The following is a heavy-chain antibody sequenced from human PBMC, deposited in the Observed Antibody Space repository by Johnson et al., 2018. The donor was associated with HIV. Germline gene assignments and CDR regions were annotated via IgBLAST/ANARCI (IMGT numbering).Heavy chain of an antibody. CDR1: AFTFSSYA. D-gene: IGHD3-16*01. Sequence: HVQLVESGGGVVRPGGSLRLSCAASAFTFSSYAMHWVRQAPGKGLEWVALISYDGSNKYYADSVKGRFTISRYNSKNTLYLQMNSLRAEDTAVFYCARGALGDWVDAFDIWGQGTMVTVSS. CDR2: ISYDGSNK. V-gene: IGHV3-30-3*01. J-gene: IGHJ3*02. CDR3: ARGALGDWVDAFDI.